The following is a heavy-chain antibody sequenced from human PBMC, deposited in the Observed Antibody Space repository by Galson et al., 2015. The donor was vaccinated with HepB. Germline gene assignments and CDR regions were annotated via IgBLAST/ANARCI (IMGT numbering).Heavy chain of an antibody. V-gene: IGHV6-1*01. J-gene: IGHJ4*02. CDR2: TYYRSKWYN. CDR1: GDSVSSNSAA. Sequence: CAISGDSVSSNSAAWNWIRQSPPRGLEWLGRTYYRSKWYNDYAVSVKSRITINPDTSKNQFSLQLNSVTPEDTAVYYCARVVSFDSSGYSLGYFDYWGQGTLVTVSS. CDR3: ARVVSFDSSGYSLGYFDY. D-gene: IGHD3-22*01.